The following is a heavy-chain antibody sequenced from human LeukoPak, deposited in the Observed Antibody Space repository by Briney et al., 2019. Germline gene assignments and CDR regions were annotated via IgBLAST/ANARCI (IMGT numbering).Heavy chain of an antibody. CDR3: AKDMYSSGYDAFDI. D-gene: IGHD6-19*01. CDR2: ISWNSGSI. Sequence: GRSLRLSCAASGFTFDDYAMHWVRQAPGKGLELVSGISWNSGSIGYADSVKGRFTISRDNAKNSLYLQMNSLRAEDMALYYCAKDMYSSGYDAFDIWGQGTMVTVSS. CDR1: GFTFDDYA. V-gene: IGHV3-9*03. J-gene: IGHJ3*02.